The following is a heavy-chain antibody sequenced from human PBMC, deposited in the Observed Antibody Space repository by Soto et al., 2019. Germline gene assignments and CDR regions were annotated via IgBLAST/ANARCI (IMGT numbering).Heavy chain of an antibody. CDR3: ARDQPGYSYGYGVGY. V-gene: IGHV3-21*01. CDR1: GFTFSSYS. Sequence: EVQLVESGGGLVKPGGSLRLSCAASGFTFSSYSMNWVRQAPGKRLEWVSSIRSSSSYIYYPDSVKGRFTISRDNAKNSLDLQMNSLRAEDTAVYYWARDQPGYSYGYGVGYWGQGTLVTVSS. J-gene: IGHJ4*02. D-gene: IGHD5-18*01. CDR2: IRSSSSYI.